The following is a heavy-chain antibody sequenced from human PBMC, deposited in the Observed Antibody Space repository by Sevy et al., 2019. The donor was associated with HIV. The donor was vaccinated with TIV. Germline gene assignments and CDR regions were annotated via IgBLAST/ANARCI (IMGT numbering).Heavy chain of an antibody. Sequence: GGSLRLSCAASGFTFSDYYMSWIRQAPGRGLEWVSYISDRGTTIYYAYSVKGRFAISKENAKYSLYLERNSLRAEDTAVYYCAREGSLPYFDFWGHGTLVTVSS. CDR3: AREGSLPYFDF. V-gene: IGHV3-11*01. CDR2: ISDRGTTI. CDR1: GFTFSDYY. D-gene: IGHD3-10*01. J-gene: IGHJ2*01.